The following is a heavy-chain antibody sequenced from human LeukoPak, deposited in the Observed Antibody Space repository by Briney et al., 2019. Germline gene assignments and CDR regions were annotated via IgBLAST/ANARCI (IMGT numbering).Heavy chain of an antibody. V-gene: IGHV4-61*02. CDR3: ARGTSY. CDR2: IFSSGST. Sequence: SETLSLTCTVSGGSISSDSFYRSWIRQPAGKGLEWIGRIFSSGSTNYNPSLKSRVTISIDTSKNQFSLKLSSVTAADTAVYYCARGTSYWGQGTLVTVSS. J-gene: IGHJ4*02. CDR1: GGSISSDSFY.